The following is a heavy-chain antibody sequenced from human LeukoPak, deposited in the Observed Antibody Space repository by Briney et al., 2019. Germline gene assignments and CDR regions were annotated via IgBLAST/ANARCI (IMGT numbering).Heavy chain of an antibody. D-gene: IGHD3-16*01. J-gene: IGHJ4*02. Sequence: PSETLSLTCTVSGDSFSSYHWSWLRQPPGKGLEWIGYISSGGRTSYNPSLQSRVTISVDTSKNQFSLKLSSVTAADTAVYYCARVGRGDHTWGSYYCDHWGPGTLVSVSS. CDR1: GDSFSSYH. CDR3: ARVGRGDHTWGSYYCDH. CDR2: ISSGGRT. V-gene: IGHV4-59*01.